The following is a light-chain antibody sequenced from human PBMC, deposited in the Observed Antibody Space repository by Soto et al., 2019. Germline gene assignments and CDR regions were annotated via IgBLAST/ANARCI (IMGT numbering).Light chain of an antibody. CDR1: QSVLSSSNNKNY. CDR3: QQYYSTPYT. CDR2: WAS. Sequence: DIVMTQSPESLAVSLGERATINCTSSQSVLSSSNNKNYLAWYQQQPGQPPKLLIYWASTRESGVPDRFSGSGSGTDFTLPISSLQAEDVAVYYCQQYYSTPYTFGQGTKLEIK. J-gene: IGKJ2*01. V-gene: IGKV4-1*01.